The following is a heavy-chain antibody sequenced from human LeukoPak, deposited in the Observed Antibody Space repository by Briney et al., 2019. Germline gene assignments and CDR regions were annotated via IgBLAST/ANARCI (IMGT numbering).Heavy chain of an antibody. Sequence: GGSLRPSCAASGFTFSTYAMSYVRQVPGKGLEWVSAISGSDPGTYYADSVKGRFTISRDNSRNTLHLQMNSLRVEDTAIYYCAKGNAGHCTGTTCYPFDYWGQGTLVTVSS. V-gene: IGHV3-23*01. CDR1: GFTFSTYA. CDR2: ISGSDPGT. D-gene: IGHD2-2*01. CDR3: AKGNAGHCTGTTCYPFDY. J-gene: IGHJ4*02.